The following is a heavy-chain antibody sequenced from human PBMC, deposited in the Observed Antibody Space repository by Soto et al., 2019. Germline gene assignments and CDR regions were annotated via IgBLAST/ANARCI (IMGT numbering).Heavy chain of an antibody. CDR3: ARGRRGYCSGGSCYGSLYGIDV. CDR1: GGTFSSYA. V-gene: IGHV1-69*01. Sequence: QVQLVQSGAEVKKPGSSVKVSCKASGGTFSSYAISWVRQAPRQGLEWMGGIIPIFGTANYAQKFQGRVTITADESTSTAYMELSSLRSEDTAVYYCARGRRGYCSGGSCYGSLYGIDVWGQGTTVTVSS. J-gene: IGHJ6*02. D-gene: IGHD2-15*01. CDR2: IIPIFGTA.